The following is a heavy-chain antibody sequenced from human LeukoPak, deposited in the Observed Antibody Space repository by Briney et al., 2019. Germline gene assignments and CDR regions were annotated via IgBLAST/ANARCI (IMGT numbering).Heavy chain of an antibody. CDR2: IWYDGSNK. J-gene: IGHJ4*01. Sequence: GRSLRLSCAVSGLTFSSYGMHWVRQAPGKGLEWVAFIWYDGSNKDYIDSVKGRFTISRDNSKNTLYLQMNSLRVEDTAVYYCARYYGSGIVGGLDYWGHGTLVTVSS. CDR3: ARYYGSGIVGGLDY. V-gene: IGHV3-33*01. CDR1: GLTFSSYG. D-gene: IGHD3-10*01.